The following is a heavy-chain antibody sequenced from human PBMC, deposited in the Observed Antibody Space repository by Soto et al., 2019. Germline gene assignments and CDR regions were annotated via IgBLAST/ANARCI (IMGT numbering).Heavy chain of an antibody. D-gene: IGHD3-3*01. J-gene: IGHJ4*01. CDR1: GGSFSGFF. CDR3: ARGKCLARGEY. CDR2: INHSGST. V-gene: IGHV4-34*02. Sequence: QVQLQQWGAGPLTPSETLSLTCAVHGGSFSGFFWTWIRQPPGQGLEWIGEINHSGSTTYNPSLMSRVAIPVYPSDNQSPLRLTSVTAADLAVYYWARGKCLARGEYWGQVALWTVAS.